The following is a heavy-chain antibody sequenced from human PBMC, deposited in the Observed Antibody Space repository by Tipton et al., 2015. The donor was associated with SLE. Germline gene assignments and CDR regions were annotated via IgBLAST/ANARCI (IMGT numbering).Heavy chain of an antibody. CDR1: AGSINSYF. D-gene: IGHD5-12*01. CDR2: IYYTGAA. CDR3: ARGPSGYAYGFAS. J-gene: IGHJ4*02. V-gene: IGHV4-59*01. Sequence: TLSLTCTVSAGSINSYFWTWIRQSPGKGLEWIGYIYYTGAAKYNPSLRGRVTMSVDTAKNQISLNLGSVTAADTAVYYCARGPSGYAYGFASWGQGTLVTVSS.